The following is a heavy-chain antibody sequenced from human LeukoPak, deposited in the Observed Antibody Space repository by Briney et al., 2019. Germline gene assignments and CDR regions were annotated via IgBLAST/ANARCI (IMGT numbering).Heavy chain of an antibody. D-gene: IGHD3-3*01. CDR1: GFTFSSYA. V-gene: IGHV3-30-3*01. J-gene: IGHJ4*02. CDR3: ARGQYYDFWRGSPDFDY. Sequence: GRSLRLSCAASGFTFSSYAMHWVRQAPGKGLEWVAVISYDGSNKYYADSVKGRFTISRDNSKNTLYLQMNSLRAEDTAVYYCARGQYYDFWRGSPDFDYWGQGTLVTVSS. CDR2: ISYDGSNK.